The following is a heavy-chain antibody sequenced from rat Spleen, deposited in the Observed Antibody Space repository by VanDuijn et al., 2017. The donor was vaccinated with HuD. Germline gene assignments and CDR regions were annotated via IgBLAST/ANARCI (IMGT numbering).Heavy chain of an antibody. D-gene: IGHD1-2*01. Sequence: QVQLKESGPGLVQPSQTLSLTCTVSGFSFTSNGVFWVRQPPGKGLEWMGVIWGNGNANYNSALKSRLSISRDTSKSQVFLKMNNLQTEDTAMHFCARSDFSSPYYFDYWGQGVMVTVSS. CDR3: ARSDFSSPYYFDY. CDR1: GFSFTSNG. V-gene: IGHV2S61*01. CDR2: IWGNGNA. J-gene: IGHJ2*01.